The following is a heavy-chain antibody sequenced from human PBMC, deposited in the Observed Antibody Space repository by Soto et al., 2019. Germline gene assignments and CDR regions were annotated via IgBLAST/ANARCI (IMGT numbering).Heavy chain of an antibody. CDR3: AATGGNYFGLDV. J-gene: IGHJ6*02. D-gene: IGHD2-8*02. V-gene: IGHV1-18*01. CDR2: ISGYNGNT. CDR1: RVAFSKFI. Sequence: ASVKVSCKASRVAFSKFIVTWVRQAPGLGLEWVGGISGYNGNTKYAQKFQDRVTMTADTSTRTAFMEVRSLTSDDTGVYFCAATGGNYFGLDVWGQGTTVTVSS.